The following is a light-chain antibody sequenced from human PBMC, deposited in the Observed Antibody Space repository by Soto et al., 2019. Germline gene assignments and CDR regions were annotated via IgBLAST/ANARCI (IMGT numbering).Light chain of an antibody. Sequence: QSALTQPASVSGSPGQSITISCTGTTSDVGRYNFVSWYQQHPGKAPKLIIYEVTNRPSGVSDRFSGFKSANTAYLTISGVQPEDEADYHCSSYTTIKTVVFGGGTKVTVL. J-gene: IGLJ2*01. CDR2: EVT. CDR3: SSYTTIKTVV. V-gene: IGLV2-14*01. CDR1: TSDVGRYNF.